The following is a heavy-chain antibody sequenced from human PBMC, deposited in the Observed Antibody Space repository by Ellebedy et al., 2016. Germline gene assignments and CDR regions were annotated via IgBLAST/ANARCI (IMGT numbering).Heavy chain of an antibody. V-gene: IGHV4-59*08. CDR2: IYYSGST. CDR3: ARPDYAYWYFDL. D-gene: IGHD4-17*01. CDR1: GGSISSYY. J-gene: IGHJ2*01. Sequence: SETLSLTXTVSGGSISSYYWSWIRQPPGKGLEWIGYIYYSGSTNYNPSLKSRVTISVDTSKNQFSLKLSSVTAADTAVYYCARPDYAYWYFDLWGRGTLVTVSS.